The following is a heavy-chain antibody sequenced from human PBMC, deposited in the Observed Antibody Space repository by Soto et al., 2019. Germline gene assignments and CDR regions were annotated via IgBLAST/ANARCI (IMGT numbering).Heavy chain of an antibody. V-gene: IGHV3-21*01. CDR1: GFTFSSYS. J-gene: IGHJ6*03. CDR3: ASEPHFVDFWSGYLSVIYYMDV. D-gene: IGHD3-3*01. Sequence: EVQLVESGGGLVKPGGSLRLSCAASGFTFSSYSMNWVRQAPGKGLEWVSSISSSSSYIYYADSVKGRFTISRDNAKNSLYLQLNSLRAEDTAVYYCASEPHFVDFWSGYLSVIYYMDVWGKGTKVTVSS. CDR2: ISSSSSYI.